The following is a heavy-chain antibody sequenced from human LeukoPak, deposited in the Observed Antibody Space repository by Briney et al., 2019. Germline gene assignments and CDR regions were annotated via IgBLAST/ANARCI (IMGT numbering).Heavy chain of an antibody. CDR1: GFTFSSYA. Sequence: GGSLRLSSAASGFTFSSYAMHWVRQAPGKGLEWVAVISYDGSNKYYADSVKGRFTISRDNSKNTLYLQMNSLRAEDTAVYYCARVAPEWELLGYFDYWGQGTLVTVSS. CDR3: ARVAPEWELLGYFDY. V-gene: IGHV3-30-3*01. CDR2: ISYDGSNK. D-gene: IGHD1-26*01. J-gene: IGHJ4*02.